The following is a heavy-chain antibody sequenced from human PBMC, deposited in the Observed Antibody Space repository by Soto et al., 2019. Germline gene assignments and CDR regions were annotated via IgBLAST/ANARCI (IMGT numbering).Heavy chain of an antibody. CDR1: GFTFSDYY. CDR2: ISSSGRTI. V-gene: IGHV3-11*01. J-gene: IGHJ6*02. Sequence: QVQLVESGGGLVKPGGSLRLSCAASGFTFSDYYMSWIRQAPGKGLEWVSYISSSGRTIYYADSVKGRFTISRDNAKNSLYLQMNSLRAEDTAVYYCASELYSSSGGYYYDGMDVCGQGTTVTVSS. CDR3: ASELYSSSGGYYYDGMDV. D-gene: IGHD6-13*01.